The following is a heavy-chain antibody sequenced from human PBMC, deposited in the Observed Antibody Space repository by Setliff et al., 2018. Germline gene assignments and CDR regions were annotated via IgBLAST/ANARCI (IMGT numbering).Heavy chain of an antibody. D-gene: IGHD4-17*01. J-gene: IGHJ3*02. CDR2: INHSGST. Sequence: PSETLSLTCAVYGGSFSGYYWSWIRQPPGKGLEWIGEINHSGSTNHNPSLKSRVTISVDTSKNQFSLKLSSVTAADTAVYYCASATTVVTRAVDAFDIWGQGTMVTVSS. V-gene: IGHV4-34*01. CDR1: GGSFSGYY. CDR3: ASATTVVTRAVDAFDI.